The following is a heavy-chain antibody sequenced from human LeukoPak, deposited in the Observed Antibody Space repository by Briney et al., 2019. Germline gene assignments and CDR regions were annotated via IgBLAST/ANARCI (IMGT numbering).Heavy chain of an antibody. V-gene: IGHV1-46*01. CDR1: GYTFTSYY. D-gene: IGHD3-16*01. Sequence: ASVKVSCKASGYTFTSYYMHWVRQAPGQGLEWMGIINPSGGSTSYAQKFQGRVTMTRDTSTSTVYMELSSLRSEDTAVYYCARVKFGMGELPWGYFDYWGQGTLVTVSS. CDR3: ARVKFGMGELPWGYFDY. J-gene: IGHJ4*02. CDR2: INPSGGST.